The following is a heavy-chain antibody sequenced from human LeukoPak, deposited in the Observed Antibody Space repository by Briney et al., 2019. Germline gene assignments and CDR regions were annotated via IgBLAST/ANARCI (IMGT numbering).Heavy chain of an antibody. V-gene: IGHV4-4*02. CDR3: ATYGDYIVDAFDI. Sequence: SETLSLICAVSGDSISSGDWWSWVRQPPGKGLEWIGEIYHTGSTNYNPSLKSRVTMSVDKSKNQFSLKLNSVTAADTAVYYCATYGDYIVDAFDIWGQGTMVTVSS. CDR1: GDSISSGDW. J-gene: IGHJ3*02. D-gene: IGHD4-17*01. CDR2: IYHTGST.